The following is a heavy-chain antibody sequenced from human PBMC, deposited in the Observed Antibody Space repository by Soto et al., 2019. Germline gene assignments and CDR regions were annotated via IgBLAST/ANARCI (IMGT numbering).Heavy chain of an antibody. Sequence: HPGGSLRLSCAASGFTVSSNYMRWVRQAPGKGLEWVSVIYSGGSTYYADSVKGRFTISRDNPKNTLYLQMNSLRAEDTAVYYCARGGGLYSSAFIDYWGQGTLVTVSS. CDR2: IYSGGST. CDR3: ARGGGLYSSAFIDY. V-gene: IGHV3-53*01. CDR1: GFTVSSNY. D-gene: IGHD6-19*01. J-gene: IGHJ4*02.